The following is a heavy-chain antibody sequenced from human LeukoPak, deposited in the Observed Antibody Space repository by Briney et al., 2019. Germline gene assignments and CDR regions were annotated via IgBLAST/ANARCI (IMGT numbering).Heavy chain of an antibody. D-gene: IGHD1-26*01. V-gene: IGHV3-48*03. CDR3: ARSYWGDFHY. J-gene: IGHJ4*02. CDR2: ISSSGSTI. Sequence: SGGSLRLSCAASGFTFSSYEMNWVRQAPGKGLEWVSYISSSGSTIYYADSVKGRFTISRDNAKNSLYLQMNSLRAEDTAVYYCARSYWGDFHYWGQGTLVTVSS. CDR1: GFTFSSYE.